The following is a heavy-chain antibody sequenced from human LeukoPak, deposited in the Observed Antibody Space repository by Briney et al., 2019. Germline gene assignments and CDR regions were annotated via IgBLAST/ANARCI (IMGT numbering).Heavy chain of an antibody. Sequence: GGSLRLSCAASGFTFSSYSMNWDRQAPGKGLEWVSYISSSSSTIYYADSVKGRFTISRDNAKNSLYLQMNSLRAEDTAVYYCARDQVAGTFDYWGQGTLVTVSS. J-gene: IGHJ4*02. V-gene: IGHV3-48*04. CDR1: GFTFSSYS. CDR2: ISSSSSTI. D-gene: IGHD6-19*01. CDR3: ARDQVAGTFDY.